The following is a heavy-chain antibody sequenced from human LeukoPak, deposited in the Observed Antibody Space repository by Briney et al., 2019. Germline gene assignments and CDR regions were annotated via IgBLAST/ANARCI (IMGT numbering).Heavy chain of an antibody. Sequence: PSETLSLTCTVSGGSISSYYWSWIRQPPGKGLEWIGYIYYSGSTNYNPSLKSRVTISVDTSKNQFSLKLSSVTAADTAVYYCARTPYYYDSSGYYPDGYHFDYWGQGTLVTVSS. J-gene: IGHJ4*02. D-gene: IGHD3-22*01. CDR3: ARTPYYYDSSGYYPDGYHFDY. CDR2: IYYSGST. CDR1: GGSISSYY. V-gene: IGHV4-59*01.